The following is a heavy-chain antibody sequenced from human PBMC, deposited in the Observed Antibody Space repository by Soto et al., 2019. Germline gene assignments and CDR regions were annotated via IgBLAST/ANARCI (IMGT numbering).Heavy chain of an antibody. CDR3: ARHVRSYRERLDP. Sequence: QLQLQESGPGLVKPSETLSLTCTVSGGSISSSSYYWSWIRQPPGKGLEWIGSIYYSGITYYNPSRKSRVTISVDTSKNQFSLKLSSETAADTAVYYCARHVRSYRERLDPWGQGTLVTVSS. J-gene: IGHJ5*02. V-gene: IGHV4-39*01. CDR1: GGSISSSSYY. CDR2: IYYSGIT. D-gene: IGHD1-26*01.